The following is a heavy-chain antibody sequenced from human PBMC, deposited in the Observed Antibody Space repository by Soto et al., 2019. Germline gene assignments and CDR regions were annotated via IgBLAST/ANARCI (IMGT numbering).Heavy chain of an antibody. CDR1: GFTFSSYW. J-gene: IGHJ3*02. D-gene: IGHD6-13*01. CDR3: ASDIAAAGTEAFDI. Sequence: GGSLRLSCAASGFTFSSYWMSWVRQAPGKGLEWVGNIKQDGSEKYYVDSVKGRFTISRDNAKNSLYLQMNSLRAEDTAVYYCASDIAAAGTEAFDIWGQGTMVTVSS. CDR2: IKQDGSEK. V-gene: IGHV3-7*03.